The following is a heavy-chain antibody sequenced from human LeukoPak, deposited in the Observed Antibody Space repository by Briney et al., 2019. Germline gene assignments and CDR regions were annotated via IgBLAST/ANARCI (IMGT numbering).Heavy chain of an antibody. D-gene: IGHD1-26*01. CDR2: ISYDGSNK. V-gene: IGHV3-30-3*01. Sequence: GGSLRLSCGASGFTFSSYAMHWVRQAPGKGLEWVAVISYDGSNKYYADSVKGRFTISRDNSKNTLYLQMNSLRAEDTAVYYCAKDVGLVGATSFDYWGQGTLVTVSS. J-gene: IGHJ4*02. CDR3: AKDVGLVGATSFDY. CDR1: GFTFSSYA.